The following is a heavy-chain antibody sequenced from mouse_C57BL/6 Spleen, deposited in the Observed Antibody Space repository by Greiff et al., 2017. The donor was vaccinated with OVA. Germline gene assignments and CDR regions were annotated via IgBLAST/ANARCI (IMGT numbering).Heavy chain of an antibody. J-gene: IGHJ4*01. Sequence: EVKLMESGTVLARPGASVKMSCKTSGYTFTSYWMHWVKQRPGQGLEWIGAIYPGNSDTSYNQKFKGKAKLTAVTSARTAYMALSSLQNEDSAVXYCTRDGQLRLRSYAMDYWGQGTSVTVSS. D-gene: IGHD3-2*02. CDR1: GYTFTSYW. CDR3: TRDGQLRLRSYAMDY. CDR2: IYPGNSDT. V-gene: IGHV1-5*01.